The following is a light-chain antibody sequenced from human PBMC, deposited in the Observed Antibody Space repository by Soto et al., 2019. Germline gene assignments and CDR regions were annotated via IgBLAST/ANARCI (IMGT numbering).Light chain of an antibody. CDR1: SSDVGSYNL. CDR3: CSYAGSSTWV. J-gene: IGLJ3*02. Sequence: QSALTQPASLSGSPGQSITISCTGTSSDVGSYNLVSWYQQHPGKAPKLMIYEGSKRRSGVSNRFSGSKSGNTASLTISGLQAEDEADYYCCSYAGSSTWVFGGGTKLTVL. V-gene: IGLV2-23*01. CDR2: EGS.